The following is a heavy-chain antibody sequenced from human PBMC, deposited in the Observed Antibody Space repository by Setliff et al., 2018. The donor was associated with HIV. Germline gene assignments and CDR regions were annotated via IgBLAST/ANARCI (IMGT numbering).Heavy chain of an antibody. CDR3: ARDTRWGDWYFDL. V-gene: IGHV1-8*03. Sequence: ASVKVSCKASGYTFTSYDINWLRQATGQGLEWMGRIIPNSAGTNYSQNFQGRVTITRDTSATTAYMELSSLRSEDTAVYYCARDTRWGDWYFDLWGRGTLVTVSS. D-gene: IGHD7-27*01. CDR1: GYTFTSYD. CDR2: IIPNSAGT. J-gene: IGHJ2*01.